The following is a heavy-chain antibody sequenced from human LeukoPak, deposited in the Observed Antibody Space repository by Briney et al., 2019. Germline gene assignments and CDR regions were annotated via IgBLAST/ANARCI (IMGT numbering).Heavy chain of an antibody. J-gene: IGHJ4*02. CDR1: GYSFTSYW. Sequence: GESLKISCKGSGYSFTSYWIGWVRPMPGKGLEWMGIIYPGDSDTRYSPSFQGQVTISADKSISTAYLQWSSLKASGTAMYYCARQRVEMATAPIGDFDYWGQGTLVTVSS. CDR2: IYPGDSDT. CDR3: ARQRVEMATAPIGDFDY. D-gene: IGHD5-24*01. V-gene: IGHV5-51*01.